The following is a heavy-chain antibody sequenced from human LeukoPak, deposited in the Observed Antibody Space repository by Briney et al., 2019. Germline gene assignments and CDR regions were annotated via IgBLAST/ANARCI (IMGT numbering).Heavy chain of an antibody. CDR2: IYSGGLT. Sequence: GGSLTLSCAASGFTLSSNYMSWVRQAPGKGLEWVSIIYSGGLTYYAHSVKGRFIISRDNSKNTLYLQINSLRAEDTAVYYGARDPLGSGSYVWGQGTLVTVSS. CDR3: ARDPLGSGSYV. J-gene: IGHJ4*02. D-gene: IGHD3-10*02. CDR1: GFTLSSNY. V-gene: IGHV3-53*01.